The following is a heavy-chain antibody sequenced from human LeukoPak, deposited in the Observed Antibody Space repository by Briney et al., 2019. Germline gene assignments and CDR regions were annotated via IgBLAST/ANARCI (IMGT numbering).Heavy chain of an antibody. CDR3: AKAYYDFWSGYPYYYYGMDV. J-gene: IGHJ6*02. V-gene: IGHV3-23*01. CDR1: GFTFSTYG. CDR2: ISGSGGST. Sequence: GGSLRLSCAASGFTFSTYGMHWVRQAPGKGLEWVSAISGSGGSTYYADSVKGRFTISRDNSKNTLYLQMNSLRAEDTAVYYCAKAYYDFWSGYPYYYYGMDVWGQGATVTVSS. D-gene: IGHD3-3*01.